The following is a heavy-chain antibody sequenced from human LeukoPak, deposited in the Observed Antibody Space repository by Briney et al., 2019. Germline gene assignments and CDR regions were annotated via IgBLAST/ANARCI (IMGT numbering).Heavy chain of an antibody. J-gene: IGHJ4*02. Sequence: GGSLRLSCAASGFTFSNYWMHWVRQSPGTGLVWVSRTNTDGTSTSYADSVKGRFTVSRDNAKNTVHLQMNSLTVDDTAVYYCARDSFAASYWGQGALVTVSS. CDR3: ARDSFAASY. D-gene: IGHD6-13*01. V-gene: IGHV3-74*01. CDR2: TNTDGTST. CDR1: GFTFSNYW.